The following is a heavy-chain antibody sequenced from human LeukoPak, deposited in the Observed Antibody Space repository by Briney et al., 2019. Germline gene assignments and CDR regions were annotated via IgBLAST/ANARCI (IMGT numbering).Heavy chain of an antibody. V-gene: IGHV1-69*01. CDR3: AKVGGYCTNGVVLCRPTAENDWFDP. CDR1: GGTFSSYA. Sequence: SVKVSCKASGGTFSSYAISWVRQAPGQGLEWMGGIIPIFGTANYAQKFQGRVTITADESTSTAYMELSSLRSEDTAVYYCAKVGGYCTNGVVLCRPTAENDWFDPWGQGTLVTVSS. CDR2: IIPIFGTA. D-gene: IGHD2-8*01. J-gene: IGHJ5*02.